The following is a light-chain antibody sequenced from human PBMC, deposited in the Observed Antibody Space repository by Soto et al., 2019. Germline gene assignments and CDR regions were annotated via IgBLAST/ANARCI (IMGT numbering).Light chain of an antibody. CDR2: GAS. CDR1: QSISSSF. Sequence: EMVLTQSPGILSLSPGERACLSCGASQSISSSFLAWYQQKPGQAPRLLIYGASSRATGIPDRFSGSGSGTDFTLTISRLEPEDFAVYYCQQYGSSLITFGQGTRLEIK. V-gene: IGKV3-20*01. CDR3: QQYGSSLIT. J-gene: IGKJ5*01.